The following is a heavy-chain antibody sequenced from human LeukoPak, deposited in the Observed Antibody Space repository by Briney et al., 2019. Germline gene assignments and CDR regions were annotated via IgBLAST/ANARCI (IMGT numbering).Heavy chain of an antibody. V-gene: IGHV3-74*01. CDR3: ARGADFDGDYVVY. CDR1: GFTFSSYW. D-gene: IGHD4-17*01. J-gene: IGHJ4*02. Sequence: AGTLTLSCAASGFTFSSYWMHWVRQPPGKGLMWVSRTNSDGSSTNYADSVKGRFTISRDNAKNTLYLQMNSLRAEDTAVYYCARGADFDGDYVVYWGQGTLVTVSS. CDR2: TNSDGSST.